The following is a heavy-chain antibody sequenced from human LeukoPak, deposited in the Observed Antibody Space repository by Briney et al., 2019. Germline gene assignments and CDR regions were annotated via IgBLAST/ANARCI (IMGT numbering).Heavy chain of an antibody. V-gene: IGHV1-18*01. D-gene: IGHD4-17*01. CDR3: TRAPGLDYGDYPFYFDY. CDR2: ISAYNGNT. CDR1: GYTFTSYG. Sequence: ASVKVSCKASGYTFTSYGISWVRQAPGQGLEWMGWISAYNGNTNYAQKLQGRVTMTTDTSTSTAYMELRSLRSDDTAVYYCTRAPGLDYGDYPFYFDYWGQGTLVTVSS. J-gene: IGHJ4*02.